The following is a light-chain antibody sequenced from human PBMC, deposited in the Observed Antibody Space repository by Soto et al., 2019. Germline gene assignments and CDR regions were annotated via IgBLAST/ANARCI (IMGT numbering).Light chain of an antibody. CDR2: EGS. V-gene: IGLV2-23*01. Sequence: ALTQPASVSGSPGQSITISCTGTSSDVGSYNLVSWYQQHPGKAPKLMIYEGSKRPSGVSNRFSGSKSGNTASLTISGLQAEDEADYYCCSYAGSSSYVFGTGTRSPS. CDR1: SSDVGSYNL. J-gene: IGLJ1*01. CDR3: CSYAGSSSYV.